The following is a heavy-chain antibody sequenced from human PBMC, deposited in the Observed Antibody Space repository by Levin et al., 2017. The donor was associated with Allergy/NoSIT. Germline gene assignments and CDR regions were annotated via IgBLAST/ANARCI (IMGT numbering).Heavy chain of an antibody. CDR2: ISSSKTTI. J-gene: IGHJ6*02. Sequence: GGSLRLSCAASGFTFSSYSMSWVRQAPDKGLEWVSDISSSKTTIYYADSVKGRFTISRDNAKNSLYLQMNSLREDHTAVYYCARDRGGYVGYGMDVWGQGTTVTVSS. CDR1: GFTFSSYS. CDR3: ARDRGGYVGYGMDV. D-gene: IGHD5-12*01. V-gene: IGHV3-48*02.